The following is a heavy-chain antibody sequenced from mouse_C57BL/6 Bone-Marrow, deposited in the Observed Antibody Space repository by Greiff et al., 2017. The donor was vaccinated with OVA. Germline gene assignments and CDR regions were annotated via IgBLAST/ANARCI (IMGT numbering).Heavy chain of an antibody. Sequence: QVQLQQSGAELVKPGASVKLSCKASGYTFTSYWMHWVKQRPGQGLEWIGMIHPNSGSTNYNEKFKSKATLTVDKSSSTAYMQLSSLTSEDSAVYYCARDDYDGDFDYWGQGTTLTVSS. D-gene: IGHD2-4*01. CDR2: IHPNSGST. CDR1: GYTFTSYW. CDR3: ARDDYDGDFDY. V-gene: IGHV1-64*01. J-gene: IGHJ2*01.